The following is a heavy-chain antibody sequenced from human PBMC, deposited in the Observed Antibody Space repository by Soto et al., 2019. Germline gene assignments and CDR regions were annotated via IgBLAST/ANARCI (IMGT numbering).Heavy chain of an antibody. D-gene: IGHD4-17*01. CDR3: AREHGEYGDFIFLS. V-gene: IGHV3-7*01. CDR2: IKQDGSEK. CDR1: GFTFCSYL. J-gene: IGHJ4*02. Sequence: PGGAPRLSCATSGFTFCSYLVSWVRQAPGKGLEWVANIKQDGSEKYYVDSVKGRFTISRDNAKNSLYLQMNSLRAEDTAVYYCAREHGEYGDFIFLSWGQGTLVTFSS.